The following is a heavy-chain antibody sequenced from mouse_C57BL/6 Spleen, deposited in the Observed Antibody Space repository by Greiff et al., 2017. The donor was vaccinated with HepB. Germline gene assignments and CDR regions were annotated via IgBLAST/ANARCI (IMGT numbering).Heavy chain of an antibody. CDR3: ARPDSSGPFYAMDY. Sequence: QVQLKQPGTELVKPGASVKLSCRASGYTFTSYWMHWVKQRPGQGLEWIGNINPSNGGTNYNEKFKSKATLTVDKSSSTAYMQLSSLTSEDSAVYYCARPDSSGPFYAMDYWGQGTSVTVSS. CDR2: INPSNGGT. D-gene: IGHD3-2*02. CDR1: GYTFTSYW. J-gene: IGHJ4*01. V-gene: IGHV1-53*01.